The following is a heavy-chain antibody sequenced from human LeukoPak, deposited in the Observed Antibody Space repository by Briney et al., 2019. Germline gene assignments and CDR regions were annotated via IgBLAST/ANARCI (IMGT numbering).Heavy chain of an antibody. CDR1: GGSFSGYH. CDR2: INHSGST. V-gene: IGHV4-34*01. CDR3: ASRIVSGWYNY. D-gene: IGHD6-19*01. J-gene: IGHJ4*02. Sequence: SETLSLTCAVYGGSFSGYHWSWIRQPPGKGLEWIGEINHSGSTNYNPSLKSRVTISVDTSKNQFSLKLSSVTAADTAVYYCASRIVSGWYNYWGQGTLVTVSS.